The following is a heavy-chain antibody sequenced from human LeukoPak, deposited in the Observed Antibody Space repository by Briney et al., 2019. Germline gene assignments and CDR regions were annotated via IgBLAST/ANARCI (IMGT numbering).Heavy chain of an antibody. CDR2: IYHSGST. J-gene: IGHJ4*02. CDR3: ARGHGDYIPDYFDY. CDR1: GGSISSGGYS. Sequence: PSQTLSLTCAVSGGSISSGGYSWSWIRQPPGKGLEWIGYIYHSGSTYYNPSLKSRVTISVDTSKNQFSLKLSSVTAADTAVYYCARGHGDYIPDYFDYWGQGTLVTVSS. V-gene: IGHV4-30-2*05. D-gene: IGHD4-17*01.